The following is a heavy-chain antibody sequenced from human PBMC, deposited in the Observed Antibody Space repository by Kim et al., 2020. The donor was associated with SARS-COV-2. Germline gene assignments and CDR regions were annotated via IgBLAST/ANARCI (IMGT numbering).Heavy chain of an antibody. CDR3: AREYMVGPMVRGVPSWYYYGMDV. CDR1: AFTFSSYS. J-gene: IGHJ6*02. V-gene: IGHV3-21*01. Sequence: GGSLRLSCAASAFTFSSYSMNWVRQAPGKGLEWVSSISSSSSYIYYADSVKGRFTISRDNAKNSLYLQMNSLRAEDTAVYYCAREYMVGPMVRGVPSWYYYGMDVWGQGTTVTVSS. D-gene: IGHD3-10*01. CDR2: ISSSSSYI.